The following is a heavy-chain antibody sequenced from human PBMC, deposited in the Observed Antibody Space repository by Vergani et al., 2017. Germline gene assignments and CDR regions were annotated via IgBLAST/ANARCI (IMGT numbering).Heavy chain of an antibody. V-gene: IGHV3-23*04. Sequence: EVQLVESGGGLVQPGGSLRLSCAASGFTFNSYAMSWVRQAPGKGLEWVSSISDNGGSTFYADSVKGRFTIFRDNSRNTLFLQINSLRAEDTAVYHCARGDNSSSSGRYFDFWGQGTLVTVSS. CDR3: ARGDNSSSSGRYFDF. CDR1: GFTFNSYA. D-gene: IGHD3-22*01. J-gene: IGHJ4*02. CDR2: ISDNGGST.